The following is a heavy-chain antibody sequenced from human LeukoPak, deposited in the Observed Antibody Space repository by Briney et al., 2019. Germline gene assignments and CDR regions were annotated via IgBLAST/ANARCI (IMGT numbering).Heavy chain of an antibody. Sequence: SVKVSCKASGGTFSSYAISWVRQAPGQGLEWTGRIIPIFGTANYAQKFQGRVTITTDESTSTAYMELSSLRSEDTAVYYCARDAHDDYWGQGTLVTVSS. CDR3: ARDAHDDY. CDR2: IIPIFGTA. J-gene: IGHJ4*02. V-gene: IGHV1-69*05. CDR1: GGTFSSYA.